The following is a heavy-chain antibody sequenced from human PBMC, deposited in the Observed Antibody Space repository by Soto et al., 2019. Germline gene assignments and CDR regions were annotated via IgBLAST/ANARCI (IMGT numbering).Heavy chain of an antibody. D-gene: IGHD1-7*01. Sequence: QVQLQQWGAGLLKPSETLSLTCAVYGGSFSGYYWSWIRQPPGKGLEWIGEINHSGSTNYNPSLKSRVTISVDTSKNQFSLNLSSVTAADTAVYYCARLMELPLVIDYWGQGTLVTVSS. CDR1: GGSFSGYY. CDR3: ARLMELPLVIDY. CDR2: INHSGST. V-gene: IGHV4-34*01. J-gene: IGHJ4*02.